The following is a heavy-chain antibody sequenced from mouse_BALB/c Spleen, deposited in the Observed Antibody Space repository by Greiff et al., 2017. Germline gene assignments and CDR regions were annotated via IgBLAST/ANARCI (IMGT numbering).Heavy chain of an antibody. CDR3: ARDYYGSSYWYYAMDY. Sequence: EVKLMESGGGLVQPGGSLKLSCAASGFTFSSYGMSWVRQTPDKRLELVATINSNGGSTYYPDSVKGRFTISRDNAKNTLYLQMSSLKSEDTAMYYCARDYYGSSYWYYAMDYWGQGTSVTVSS. J-gene: IGHJ4*01. CDR1: GFTFSSYG. V-gene: IGHV5-6-3*01. CDR2: INSNGGST. D-gene: IGHD1-1*01.